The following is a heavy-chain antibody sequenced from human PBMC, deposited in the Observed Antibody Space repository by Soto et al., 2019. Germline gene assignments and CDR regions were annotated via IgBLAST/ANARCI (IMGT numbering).Heavy chain of an antibody. Sequence: PGESLKISCQGSGYSFTDYWIAWVRQMPGTGLEWMGSIYPGDSDTRYSPYFQGQVTISADKSISAAYLQWSSLKASDTAMFYCATSLFDDSRGYSHYSMDVWGQGTTVTVSS. J-gene: IGHJ6*02. V-gene: IGHV5-51*01. CDR3: ATSLFDDSRGYSHYSMDV. CDR1: GYSFTDYW. CDR2: IYPGDSDT. D-gene: IGHD3-22*01.